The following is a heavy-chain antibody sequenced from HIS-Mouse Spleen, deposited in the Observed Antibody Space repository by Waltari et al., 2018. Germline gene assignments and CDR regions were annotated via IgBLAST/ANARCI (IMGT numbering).Heavy chain of an antibody. CDR2: IYYSGST. D-gene: IGHD6-13*01. CDR3: AREIPYSSSWYDWYFDL. V-gene: IGHV4-39*07. CDR1: GGSIRSSSYY. Sequence: QLQLQESGPGLVKPSETLSLTCTVSGGSIRSSSYYWGWIRQPPGKGLEWIGSIYYSGSTYSNPSLNVRVTISVDTSKNQFSLKLSSVTAADTAVYYCAREIPYSSSWYDWYFDLWGRGTLVTVSS. J-gene: IGHJ2*01.